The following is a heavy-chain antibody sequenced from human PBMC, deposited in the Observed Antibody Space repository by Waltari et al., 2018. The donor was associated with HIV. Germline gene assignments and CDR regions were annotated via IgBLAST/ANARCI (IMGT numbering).Heavy chain of an antibody. CDR3: ARDPYYYDSSGYHGRFDY. J-gene: IGHJ4*02. V-gene: IGHV3-33*01. CDR1: GFTFSSYG. Sequence: SCAASGFTFSSYGMHWVRQAQGKGLEWVAVIWYDGSNKYYADSVKGRFTISRDNSKNTLYLQMNSLRAEDTAVYYCARDPYYYDSSGYHGRFDYWGQGTLVTVSS. D-gene: IGHD3-22*01. CDR2: IWYDGSNK.